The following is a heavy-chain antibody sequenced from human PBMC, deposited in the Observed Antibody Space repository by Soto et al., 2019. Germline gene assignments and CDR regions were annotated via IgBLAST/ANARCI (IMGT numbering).Heavy chain of an antibody. CDR3: ARLNSSTWYFDY. CDR2: ISGGGGST. J-gene: IGHJ4*02. Sequence: EVQLLESGGGLVQPGESLRLSCADSAFTFSSYAVSWVRQAPGKGLEWVSAISGGGGSTYYADSVKGRFTISRDNSKNTLYLQMNSLRAEDTAVYYCARLNSSTWYFDYWGQGTLVPVSS. CDR1: AFTFSSYA. V-gene: IGHV3-23*01. D-gene: IGHD6-13*01.